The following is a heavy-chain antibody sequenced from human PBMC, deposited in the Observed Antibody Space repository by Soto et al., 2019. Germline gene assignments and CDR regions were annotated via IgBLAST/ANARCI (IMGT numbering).Heavy chain of an antibody. CDR1: GFSFSNYA. Sequence: EVQLVESGVGLVQPGGSRRGSCSASGFSFSNYAMYWVRQAPGKGLEWVSYISIGSGSIFYADSVKGRFTISRDDAKNSLYLQMNTLRDEDTAVYYCVRDDRWAFDFWGQGTMVTVSS. V-gene: IGHV3-48*02. J-gene: IGHJ3*01. CDR2: ISIGSGSI. CDR3: VRDDRWAFDF. D-gene: IGHD3-22*01.